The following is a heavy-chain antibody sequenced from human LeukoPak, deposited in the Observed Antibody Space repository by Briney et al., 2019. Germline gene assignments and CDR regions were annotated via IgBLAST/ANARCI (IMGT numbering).Heavy chain of an antibody. CDR1: EFIFSGYW. V-gene: IGHV3-7*01. Sequence: GGSLRLSCAASEFIFSGYWMNWVRQAPGKRLEWVANIKQDGSEKQYVDSVRGRFTISRDNAKNSLYLQMNSLGVEDTAVYHCARDGFVGAADYWGQGTLVTVSS. J-gene: IGHJ4*02. CDR2: IKQDGSEK. CDR3: ARDGFVGAADY. D-gene: IGHD6-13*01.